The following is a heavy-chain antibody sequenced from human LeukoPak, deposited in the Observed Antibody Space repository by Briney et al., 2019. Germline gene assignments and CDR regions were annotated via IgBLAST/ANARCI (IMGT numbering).Heavy chain of an antibody. CDR3: VKDFSSGSYFDY. CDR1: GFIFSNYW. D-gene: IGHD3-10*01. Sequence: GGSLRLSCAASGFIFSNYWMHWVRQAPGKGLMWVSRINSDGSITTYADFVKGRFTISRDNDRNTLYLQMNSLRAEDTAVYYCVKDFSSGSYFDYWGQGTLVTVSS. V-gene: IGHV3-74*01. CDR2: INSDGSIT. J-gene: IGHJ4*02.